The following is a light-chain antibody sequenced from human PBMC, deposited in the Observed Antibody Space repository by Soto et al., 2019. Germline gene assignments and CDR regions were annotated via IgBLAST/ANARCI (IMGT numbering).Light chain of an antibody. Sequence: EIVMTQSPATLSMFPGERATLSCRASQSVSSDLGWYQQKPCQAPRLLIHGAFIKAAGVPARVSGSGSGTEFTLTISSLQSEDSAVYYCQQYNDWPLTFGGGTKVEIQ. V-gene: IGKV3-15*01. J-gene: IGKJ4*01. CDR3: QQYNDWPLT. CDR1: QSVSSD. CDR2: GAF.